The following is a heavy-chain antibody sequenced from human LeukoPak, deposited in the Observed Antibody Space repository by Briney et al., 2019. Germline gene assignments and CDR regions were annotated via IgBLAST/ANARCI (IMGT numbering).Heavy chain of an antibody. CDR3: ARDRVLLGRRFDY. CDR1: GYTFTGYY. V-gene: IGHV1-2*06. J-gene: IGHJ4*02. D-gene: IGHD1-26*01. Sequence: GASVKVSCKASGYTFTGYYMHWVRQAPGQGLEWMGRINPNSGGTNYAQKFQGRVTMTRDTSIRTAYMELSGLRSDDTAVYYCARDRVLLGRRFDYWGQGTLVTVSS. CDR2: INPNSGGT.